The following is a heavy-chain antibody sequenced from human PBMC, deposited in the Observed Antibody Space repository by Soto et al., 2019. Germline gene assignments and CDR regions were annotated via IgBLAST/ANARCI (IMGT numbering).Heavy chain of an antibody. D-gene: IGHD1-1*01. J-gene: IGHJ4*02. CDR1: GFPFSNYA. Sequence: EVQLLESGGGLVQPGGSLRLSWAASGFPFSNYAMIWVRQAPGKGLEWVSVISGSGGSTYYAATVTGRFTISRDNSKNTLYRQMNSLRAEDTAVYYCAKRATGTYFDYWGQGTLVTVSS. CDR2: ISGSGGST. CDR3: AKRATGTYFDY. V-gene: IGHV3-23*01.